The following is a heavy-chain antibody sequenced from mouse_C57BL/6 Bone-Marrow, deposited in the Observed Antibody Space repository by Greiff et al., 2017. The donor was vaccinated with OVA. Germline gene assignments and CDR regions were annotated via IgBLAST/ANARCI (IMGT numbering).Heavy chain of an antibody. Sequence: QVQLQQSGAELVKPGASVKLSCKASGYTFTSYWMQWVNQRPGQGLEWIGEIDPSDSYTNYNQKFKGKATLTVDTSSSTAYMQLSSLTSEDSAVYYCAREDYDSYFDVWGTGTTVTVSS. D-gene: IGHD2-4*01. V-gene: IGHV1-50*01. CDR2: IDPSDSYT. J-gene: IGHJ1*03. CDR1: GYTFTSYW. CDR3: AREDYDSYFDV.